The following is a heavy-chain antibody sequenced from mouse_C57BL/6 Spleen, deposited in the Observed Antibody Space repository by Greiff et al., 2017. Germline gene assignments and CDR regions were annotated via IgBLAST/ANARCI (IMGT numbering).Heavy chain of an antibody. J-gene: IGHJ2*01. CDR3: ARPYYGSSLDY. V-gene: IGHV1-66*01. D-gene: IGHD1-1*01. CDR2: IYPGSGNT. CDR1: GYSFTSYY. Sequence: VQLQPSGPELVKPGASVKISCKASGYSFTSYYIHWVKQRPGQGLEWIGWIYPGSGNTKYNEKFKGKATLTADTSSSTAYMQLSSLTSEDSAVYYCARPYYGSSLDYWGQGTTLTVSS.